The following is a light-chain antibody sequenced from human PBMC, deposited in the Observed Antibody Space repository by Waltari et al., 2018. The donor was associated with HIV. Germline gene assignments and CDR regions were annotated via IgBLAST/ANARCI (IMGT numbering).Light chain of an antibody. J-gene: IGLJ2*01. CDR1: SSNIGSNT. CDR3: ATWDDSLNGVV. V-gene: IGLV1-44*01. CDR2: HNN. Sequence: QSVLTQPPSASGTPGQRVTISCSGSSSNIGSNTVNWYKPLPGTAPKVLITHNNQRPSGVPDRFSGSKSGTSASLAISGLQSEDEAAYYCATWDDSLNGVVFGRGTTLTGL.